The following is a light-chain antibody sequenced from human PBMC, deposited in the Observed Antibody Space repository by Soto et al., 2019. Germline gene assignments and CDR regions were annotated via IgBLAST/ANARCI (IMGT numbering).Light chain of an antibody. CDR3: AAWDDSLNGHYV. CDR2: SNN. V-gene: IGLV1-44*01. CDR1: SSNIGSNT. J-gene: IGLJ1*01. Sequence: QSLLTQPPSASGTPGQRVTISCSGSSSNIGSNTVNWYQQLPGTAPKLLIYSNNQRPSGVPDRFSGSKSGTSASLAISGLQSEDEADYYCAAWDDSLNGHYVFGTWTKLTVL.